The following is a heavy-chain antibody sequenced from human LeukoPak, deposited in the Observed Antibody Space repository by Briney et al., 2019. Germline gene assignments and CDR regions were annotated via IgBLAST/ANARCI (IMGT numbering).Heavy chain of an antibody. CDR1: GFTFSSYG. Sequence: HPGGSLRLSCAASGFTFSSYGMHWVRQAPGKGLEWVAVISYDGSNKYYADSVKGRFTISRDNSKNTLYLQMNSLRAEDTAVYYCARGTMIVAFDYWGQGTLVTVSS. J-gene: IGHJ4*02. CDR2: ISYDGSNK. D-gene: IGHD3-22*01. CDR3: ARGTMIVAFDY. V-gene: IGHV3-30*03.